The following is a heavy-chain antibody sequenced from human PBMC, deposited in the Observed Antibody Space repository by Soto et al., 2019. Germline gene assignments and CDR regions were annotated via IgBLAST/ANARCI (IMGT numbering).Heavy chain of an antibody. CDR2: IYYSGST. CDR3: SRHNLRGYNLHFDY. V-gene: IGHV4-59*08. CDR1: GASISNYF. Sequence: SETLSLTCNVSGASISNYFWNWIRQSPGKGLEWIGYIYYSGSTYYNPSLKSRVTISIDTSKNQFSLKLSSVTAADTAVYYCSRHNLRGYNLHFDYWGQGTLVTVS. J-gene: IGHJ4*02. D-gene: IGHD5-12*01.